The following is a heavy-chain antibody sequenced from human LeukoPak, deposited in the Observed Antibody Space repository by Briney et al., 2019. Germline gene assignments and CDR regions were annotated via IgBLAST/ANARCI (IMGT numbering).Heavy chain of an antibody. J-gene: IGHJ4*02. CDR2: ISAYNGNT. Sequence: GASVKVSCKASGYTFTSHGISWVRQAPGQGLEWMGWISAYNGNTNYAQKLQGRVTMTTDTSTSTAYMELRSLRSDDTAVYYCARAPPTVWSIVVVPAAHFDYWGQGTLVTVSS. CDR1: GYTFTSHG. CDR3: ARAPPTVWSIVVVPAAHFDY. V-gene: IGHV1-18*01. D-gene: IGHD2-2*01.